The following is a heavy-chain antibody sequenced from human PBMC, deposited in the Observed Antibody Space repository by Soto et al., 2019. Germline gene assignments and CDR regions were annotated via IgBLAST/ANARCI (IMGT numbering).Heavy chain of an antibody. D-gene: IGHD3-3*01. J-gene: IGHJ6*02. CDR2: IWYDGSNK. CDR3: ARLYYDFWIRYSHYGMDF. Sequence: GGSLRLSCAASGFTFSSYGMHWVRQAPGKGLEWVAVIWYDGSNKYYADSVKGRFTISRDNSKNTLYLQMNSLRAEDTAVYYCARLYYDFWIRYSHYGMDFCGPGTTGTLSS. V-gene: IGHV3-33*01. CDR1: GFTFSSYG.